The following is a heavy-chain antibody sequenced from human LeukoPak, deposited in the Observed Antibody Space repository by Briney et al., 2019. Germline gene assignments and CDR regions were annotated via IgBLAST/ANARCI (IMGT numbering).Heavy chain of an antibody. D-gene: IGHD3-10*01. CDR3: ARGPEDTMVRGVIGY. J-gene: IGHJ4*02. V-gene: IGHV4-30-4*01. CDR2: IYYSGST. Sequence: SETLSLTCTVSGGSISSGDYYWSWIRQPPGKGLEWIGYIYYSGSTYYNPSLKSRVTISVDTSKNQFSLKLSSVTAADTAVYYCARGPEDTMVRGVIGYWGQGTLVTVSS. CDR1: GGSISSGDYY.